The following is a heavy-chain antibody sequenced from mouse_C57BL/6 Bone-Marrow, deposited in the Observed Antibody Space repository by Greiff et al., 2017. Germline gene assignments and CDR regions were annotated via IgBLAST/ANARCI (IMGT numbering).Heavy chain of an antibody. CDR1: GFNIKDDY. CDR3: ARRGSFDY. CDR2: IDPENGDT. V-gene: IGHV14-4*01. J-gene: IGHJ2*01. Sequence: VQLQQSGAELVRPGASVKLSCTASGFNIKDDYMHWVKQRPEQGLEWIGWIDPENGDTEYASKFQGKATISADTSSNTAYLQLSSLTSEDTAVYYCARRGSFDYWGQGTTLTVSS.